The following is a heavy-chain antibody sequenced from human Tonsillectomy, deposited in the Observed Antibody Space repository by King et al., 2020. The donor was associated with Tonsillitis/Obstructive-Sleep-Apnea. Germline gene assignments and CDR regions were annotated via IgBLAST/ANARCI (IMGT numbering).Heavy chain of an antibody. CDR1: GYSFTTYW. V-gene: IGHV5-51*01. J-gene: IGHJ3*02. CDR2: IYPGDSDT. Sequence: VQLVQSGAEVKKPGESLKISCKGSGYSFTTYWIAWVRQMPGKGLEWMGIIYPGDSDTRYSPPFQGQVTISADKSISTAYLQWSSLKASDTAMYYCARHLVYSDYDEGFDAFDIWGQGTMVTVSS. CDR3: ARHLVYSDYDEGFDAFDI. D-gene: IGHD5-12*01.